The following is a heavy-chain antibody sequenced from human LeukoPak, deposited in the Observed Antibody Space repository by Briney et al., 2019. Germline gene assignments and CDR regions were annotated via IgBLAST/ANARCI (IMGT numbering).Heavy chain of an antibody. V-gene: IGHV4-39*07. CDR3: AKSTTSAVHTFDP. J-gene: IGHJ5*02. CDR1: GDSITNTNYY. D-gene: IGHD1-1*01. CDR2: FYYSGST. Sequence: PSETLSLTCAVSGDSITNTNYYWVWLRQPPGKGLEWIGSFYYSGSTYLNPSLKSRISISVDTSKNQFSLNLRSVTAADTAVYYCAKSTTSAVHTFDPWGQGTLVTVSS.